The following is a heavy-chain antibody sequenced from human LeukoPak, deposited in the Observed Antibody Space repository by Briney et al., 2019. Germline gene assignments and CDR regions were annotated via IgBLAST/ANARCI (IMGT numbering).Heavy chain of an antibody. CDR3: ARGYYSSSRIDN. J-gene: IGHJ4*02. CDR1: GFPFSNYW. Sequence: GGSLRLSCAASGFPFSNYWMHSVRQAPGKGLVWVSRVNIDGSTTNYAESAKGRLTISRDNAENTLYMRMNSMRPEDTAVYYCARGYYSSSRIDNWGQGTLVTVSS. CDR2: VNIDGSTT. D-gene: IGHD6-13*01. V-gene: IGHV3-74*01.